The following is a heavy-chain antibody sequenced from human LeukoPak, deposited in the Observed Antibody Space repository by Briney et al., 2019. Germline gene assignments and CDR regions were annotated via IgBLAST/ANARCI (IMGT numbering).Heavy chain of an antibody. CDR3: ARGSRTFDY. CDR1: GYTFTSYA. CDR2: MNPNSGNT. J-gene: IGHJ4*02. V-gene: IGHV1-8*02. Sequence: ASVKVSCKASGYTFTSYAMHWVRQAPGQRLEWMGWMNPNSGNTGYAQKFQGRVTMTRNTSISTAYMELSSLRSEDTAVYYCARGSRTFDYWGQGTLVTVSS.